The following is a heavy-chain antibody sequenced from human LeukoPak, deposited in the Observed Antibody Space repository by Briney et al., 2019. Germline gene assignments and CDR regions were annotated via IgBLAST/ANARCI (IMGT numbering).Heavy chain of an antibody. CDR1: GFTFTSSA. J-gene: IGHJ5*02. V-gene: IGHV1-58*02. D-gene: IGHD2-15*01. CDR2: IVVGSGNT. CDR3: ARDNRDIVVVVAATGAWFDP. Sequence: GASVKVSCKASGFTFTSSAMQWVRQARGQRLEWIGWIVVGSGNTNYAQKFQERVTITRDMSTSTAYMELSSLRSEDTAVYYCARDNRDIVVVVAATGAWFDPWGQGTLVTVSS.